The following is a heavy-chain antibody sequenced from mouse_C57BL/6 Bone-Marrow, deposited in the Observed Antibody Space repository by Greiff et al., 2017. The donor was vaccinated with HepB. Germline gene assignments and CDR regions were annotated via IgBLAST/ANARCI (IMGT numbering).Heavy chain of an antibody. CDR2: ISSSGST. CDR3: ARDRDCDSWFAY. V-gene: IGHV3-4*01. Sequence: VQLQQSGPALVKPSQTVSLTCTVTGYSITNGNHWWDWIRQVSGSKREWIGYISSSGSTDSNPSLNSRISITSNTSNNQLFLQLNSVTTEDIATYYGARDRDCDSWFAYWGQGTLVTVSA. J-gene: IGHJ3*01. CDR1: GYSITNGNHW.